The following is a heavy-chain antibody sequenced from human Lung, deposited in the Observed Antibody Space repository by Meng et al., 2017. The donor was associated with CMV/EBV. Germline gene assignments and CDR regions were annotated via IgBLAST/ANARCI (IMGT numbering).Heavy chain of an antibody. J-gene: IGHJ4*02. V-gene: IGHV4-38-2*02. CDR3: ARDNWNYDQKLFDY. CDR1: GYSISSGYY. D-gene: IGHD1-7*01. CDR2: IYHSGST. Sequence: GSLRLSCTVSGYSISSGYYWGWIRQPPGKGLEWIGSIYHSGSTYYNPSLKSRVTISVDTSKNQFSLKLSSVTAADTAVYYCARDNWNYDQKLFDYWGQGTLVXVSS.